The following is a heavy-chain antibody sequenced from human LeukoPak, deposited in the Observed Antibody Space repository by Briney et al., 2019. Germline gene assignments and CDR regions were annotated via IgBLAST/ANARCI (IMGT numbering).Heavy chain of an antibody. Sequence: GRSLRLSCAASGFTFSSYSMNWVRQAPGKGLEWVSSISSSSSYIYYADSVKGLFTISRDNAKNSLYLQMNSLRAEDTAVYYCARDYYDSSCYLQGYYYYYYGMDVWGQGTTVTVSS. V-gene: IGHV3-21*01. J-gene: IGHJ6*02. CDR2: ISSSSSYI. CDR1: GFTFSSYS. D-gene: IGHD3-22*01. CDR3: ARDYYDSSCYLQGYYYYYYGMDV.